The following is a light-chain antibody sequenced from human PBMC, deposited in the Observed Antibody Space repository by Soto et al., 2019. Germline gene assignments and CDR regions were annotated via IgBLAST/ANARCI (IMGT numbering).Light chain of an antibody. V-gene: IGKV1-17*01. CDR2: AAP. CDR1: QSISSW. CDR3: LQHNTYPWT. Sequence: DMQMTQYPSTLSASVGDRVTITCRASQSISSWLAWYQQKAGKAPKRLIYAAPSLQSGVPSRFSGSGSGTEFTLTISSLQPEDFATYYCLQHNTYPWTFGQGTKVDIK. J-gene: IGKJ1*01.